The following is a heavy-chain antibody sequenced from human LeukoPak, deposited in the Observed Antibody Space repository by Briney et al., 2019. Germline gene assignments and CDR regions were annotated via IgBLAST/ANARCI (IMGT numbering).Heavy chain of an antibody. J-gene: IGHJ3*02. CDR3: ARRPYDSSGYYRDDAFDI. CDR1: GYSFTSYW. V-gene: IGHV5-51*01. CDR2: IYPGDSDT. Sequence: GESLKISCKGSGYSFTSYWIGWVRQMPGKGLEWMGIIYPGDSDTRYSPFFQGRVTISADKSISTAYLQWSSLKASDTAMYYCARRPYDSSGYYRDDAFDIWGQGTMVTVSS. D-gene: IGHD3-22*01.